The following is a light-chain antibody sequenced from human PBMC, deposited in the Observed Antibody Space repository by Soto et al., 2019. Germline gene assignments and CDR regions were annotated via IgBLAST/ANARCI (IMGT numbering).Light chain of an antibody. CDR3: SSYAGATNLV. Sequence: QSVLTQPPSASGSPGQSVIISCTGTSSDVGAYNSVSWYQHYPGKAPKLLIYEVSKRPSGVPDRFSGSKSGNTASLTVSGLQAEDEADYYCSSYAGATNLVFGGGTKLTVL. V-gene: IGLV2-8*01. CDR1: SSDVGAYNS. J-gene: IGLJ2*01. CDR2: EVS.